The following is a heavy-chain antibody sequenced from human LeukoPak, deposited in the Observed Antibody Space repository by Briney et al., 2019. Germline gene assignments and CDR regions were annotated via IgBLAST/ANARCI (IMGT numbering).Heavy chain of an antibody. CDR2: IKQDGSEK. CDR1: GFTFSSYW. CDR3: ARGPHREYLEQWLTGQFGY. V-gene: IGHV3-7*03. Sequence: GSLRLSCAASGFTFSSYWMSWVRQAPGKGLEWVANIKQDGSEKYYVDSVKGRFTISRDNAKNSLYLQMNSLRAEDTAVYYCARGPHREYLEQWLTGQFGYWGQGTLVTVSS. J-gene: IGHJ4*02. D-gene: IGHD6-19*01.